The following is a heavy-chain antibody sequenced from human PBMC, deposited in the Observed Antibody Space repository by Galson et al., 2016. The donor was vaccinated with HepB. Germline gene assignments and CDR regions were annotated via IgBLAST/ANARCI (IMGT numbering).Heavy chain of an antibody. CDR3: AKNDILTGYSAFDY. CDR1: GFTSDDYA. Sequence: SLRLSCAASGFTSDDYAMHWVRQAPGKGLEWVSGISWNSGSIGYADSVKGRFTISRGNSKNTLYLQMTSLRAEDTAVYYCAKNDILTGYSAFDYWGQGTLVTVSS. CDR2: ISWNSGSI. V-gene: IGHV3-9*02. J-gene: IGHJ4*02. D-gene: IGHD3-9*01.